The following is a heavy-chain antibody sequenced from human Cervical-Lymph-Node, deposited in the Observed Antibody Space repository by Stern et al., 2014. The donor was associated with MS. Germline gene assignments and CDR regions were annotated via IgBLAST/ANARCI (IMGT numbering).Heavy chain of an antibody. D-gene: IGHD3-10*01. V-gene: IGHV1-69*06. CDR2: IIRPVGTA. Sequence: QLVQSGADVKKPGSSVRVSCKASGDISWLRQAPGKGLEWMGGIIRPVGTAHYTQRFQGRLRITAYKSTNTIYMELSSLRSDDTAVYYCARGAGDNWFDPWGQGTLVSVSS. CDR1: GD. CDR3: ARGAGDNWFDP. J-gene: IGHJ5*02.